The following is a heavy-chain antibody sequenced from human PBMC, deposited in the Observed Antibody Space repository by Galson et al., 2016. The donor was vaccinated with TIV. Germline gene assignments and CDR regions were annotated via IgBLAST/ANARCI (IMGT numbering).Heavy chain of an antibody. J-gene: IGHJ6*03. V-gene: IGHV4-61*02. CDR2: IYTTGTT. Sequence: LSLTCPVSGASITSGSYYWSWIRQPAGSGLEWIGRIYTTGTTNYTTSPESRVTISVDTSKNHFSLKLNSVTAADTAVYYCARESSDHYYYMDVWGKGTTVTVSS. CDR3: ARESSDHYYYMDV. CDR1: GASITSGSYY.